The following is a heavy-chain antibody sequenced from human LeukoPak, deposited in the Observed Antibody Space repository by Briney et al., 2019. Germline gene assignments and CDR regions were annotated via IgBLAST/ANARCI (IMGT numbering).Heavy chain of an antibody. Sequence: SETLSLTCTVSGGSVSGWYWSWIRQPPGKGLEWIGHIYYSGSTNYNPSLKSRVTISVDTSESQFSLRLNSVTAADTAVYYCARGRIYYDSTGYLLWGQGTLVTVSS. D-gene: IGHD3-22*01. CDR2: IYYSGST. CDR1: GGSVSGWY. V-gene: IGHV4-59*08. J-gene: IGHJ4*02. CDR3: ARGRIYYDSTGYLL.